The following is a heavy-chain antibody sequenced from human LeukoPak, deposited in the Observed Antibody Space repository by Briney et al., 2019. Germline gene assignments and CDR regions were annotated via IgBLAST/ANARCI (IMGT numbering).Heavy chain of an antibody. D-gene: IGHD6-13*01. CDR1: GFTFSNYW. Sequence: PGGSLSLSCAASGFTFSNYWMSWVRQAPGKGLEWVANIKEDGSEKYYVDSVKGRFTISRDNARNSLYLQMNSLRAEDTAVYYCASGRQLGYWGQGTLVIASS. V-gene: IGHV3-7*01. CDR2: IKEDGSEK. CDR3: ASGRQLGY. J-gene: IGHJ4*02.